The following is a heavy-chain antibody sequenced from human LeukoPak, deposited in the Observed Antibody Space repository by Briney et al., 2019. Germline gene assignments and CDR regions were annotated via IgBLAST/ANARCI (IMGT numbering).Heavy chain of an antibody. J-gene: IGHJ4*02. CDR3: ARYDTSGYYPDF. V-gene: IGHV3-11*01. Sequence: PGGSLRLSCTASGFTFNDYYMSWIRQAPGKGPECLSYISGSENTIYYADSVRGRFTISRDNAKNSLSLQMNSLRAEDTALYYCARYDTSGYYPDFWGQGTLLTVSS. D-gene: IGHD3-22*01. CDR2: ISGSENTI. CDR1: GFTFNDYY.